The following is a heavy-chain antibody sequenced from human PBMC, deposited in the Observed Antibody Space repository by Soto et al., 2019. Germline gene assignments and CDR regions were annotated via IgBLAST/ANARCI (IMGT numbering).Heavy chain of an antibody. V-gene: IGHV5-51*01. CDR3: ARHKKGRCSSTSCSRGPSAPGYYFDY. Sequence: GESLKISCKGSGYSFTSYWIGWVRQMPGKGLEWMGIIYPGDSDTRYSPSFQGQVTISADKSISTAYLQWSSLKASDTAMYYCARHKKGRCSSTSCSRGPSAPGYYFDYWGQGTLVTVSS. CDR2: IYPGDSDT. D-gene: IGHD2-2*01. CDR1: GYSFTSYW. J-gene: IGHJ4*02.